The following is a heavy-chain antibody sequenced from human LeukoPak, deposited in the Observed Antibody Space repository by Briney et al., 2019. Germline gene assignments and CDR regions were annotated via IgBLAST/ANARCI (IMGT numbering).Heavy chain of an antibody. CDR3: AGGRTDIVVVPATLRNYYFDY. J-gene: IGHJ4*02. Sequence: SVKVSCKASGGTFSSYAISWVRQAPGQGLEWMGGIIPIFGTANYAQRFQGRVTITADKSTSTAYMELSSLRSEDTAVYYCAGGRTDIVVVPATLRNYYFDYWGQGTLVTVSS. D-gene: IGHD2-2*01. V-gene: IGHV1-69*06. CDR2: IIPIFGTA. CDR1: GGTFSSYA.